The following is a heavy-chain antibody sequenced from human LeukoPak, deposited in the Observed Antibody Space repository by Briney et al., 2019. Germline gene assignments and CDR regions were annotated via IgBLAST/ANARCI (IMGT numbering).Heavy chain of an antibody. D-gene: IGHD3-10*01. Sequence: SETLSLTCAVYGGSFSGYYWSWIRQPPGKGLEWIGEINHSGSTNYNPSLKSRVTISVDTSKNQFSLKLSSVTAADTAVYYCARSSVVLREGFDYWGQGTQVTVSS. J-gene: IGHJ4*02. CDR1: GGSFSGYY. V-gene: IGHV4-34*01. CDR2: INHSGST. CDR3: ARSSVVLREGFDY.